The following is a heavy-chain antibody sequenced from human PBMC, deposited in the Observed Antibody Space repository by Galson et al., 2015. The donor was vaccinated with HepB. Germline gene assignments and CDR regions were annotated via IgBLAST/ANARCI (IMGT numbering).Heavy chain of an antibody. CDR2: VDYGGST. V-gene: IGHV4-59*12. CDR1: GASISSYY. D-gene: IGHD1-26*01. Sequence: TLSLTCTVSGASISSYYWSWIRQPPGKGLEWIGFVDYGGSTNSNPSLKSRVTISVDTSKNQFSLRLTSVTAADTAVYYCARNGGSYSFDYWGQGTLVTVSS. CDR3: ARNGGSYSFDY. J-gene: IGHJ4*02.